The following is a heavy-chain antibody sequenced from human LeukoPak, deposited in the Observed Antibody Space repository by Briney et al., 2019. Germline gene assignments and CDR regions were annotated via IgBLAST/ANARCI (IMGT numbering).Heavy chain of an antibody. CDR1: GGSISSGSYY. J-gene: IGHJ4*02. D-gene: IGHD3-16*01. CDR2: IYTSGST. Sequence: PSQTLSLTCTVSGGSISSGSYYWSWIRQPAGKGLEWIGRIYTSGSTNYNPSLKSRVTISVDTSKNQFSLKLSSVTAADTAVYYCARSSRPPRGLMIPSFDYWGQGTLVTVSS. CDR3: ARSSRPPRGLMIPSFDY. V-gene: IGHV4-61*02.